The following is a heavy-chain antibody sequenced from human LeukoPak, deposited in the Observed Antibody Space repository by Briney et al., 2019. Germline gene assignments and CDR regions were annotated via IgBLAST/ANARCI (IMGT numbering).Heavy chain of an antibody. Sequence: PGGSLRLSCGASGFIFSSYEMNWVRQAPGKGLEWVSYISGSGTTMYYGDSVKGRFTVSRDNAKNSLYLQMNSLRAEDTAVYYCARDPPTSGAFEYWGQGTLVTVSS. D-gene: IGHD1-26*01. CDR3: ARDPPTSGAFEY. J-gene: IGHJ4*02. CDR2: ISGSGTTM. CDR1: GFIFSSYE. V-gene: IGHV3-48*03.